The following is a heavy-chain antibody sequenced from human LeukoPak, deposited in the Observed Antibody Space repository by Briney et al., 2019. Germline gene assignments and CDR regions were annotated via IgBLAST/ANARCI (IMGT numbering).Heavy chain of an antibody. J-gene: IGHJ4*02. CDR1: GFIFSDFW. CDR3: ARGQRLGS. D-gene: IGHD3-9*01. V-gene: IGHV3-7*01. Sequence: PGGSLRLSCVASGFIFSDFWMSWVRQAPGKGLEWVANIKQDGSEKYYVDSVKGRFTISRDNAKKSLYLQMNNLRVEDTAVYFCARGQRLGSWGQGTLVIVSS. CDR2: IKQDGSEK.